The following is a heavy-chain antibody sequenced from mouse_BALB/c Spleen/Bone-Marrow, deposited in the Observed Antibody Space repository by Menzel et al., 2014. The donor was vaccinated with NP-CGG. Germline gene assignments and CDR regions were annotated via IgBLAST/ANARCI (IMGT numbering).Heavy chain of an antibody. D-gene: IGHD1-2*01. CDR2: IYPGDGDT. CDR1: GYTFTSYW. J-gene: IGHJ4*01. Sequence: VKLQESGAELARPGASAKLSCKASGYTFTSYWMQWVKQRPGQGLEWIGAIYPGDGDTRYTQKFKGKATLTADKSSSTAYMQLSSLASEDSAVYYCARRDYGIRENYYAMDYWGQGTSVTVSS. CDR3: ARRDYGIRENYYAMDY. V-gene: IGHV1-87*01.